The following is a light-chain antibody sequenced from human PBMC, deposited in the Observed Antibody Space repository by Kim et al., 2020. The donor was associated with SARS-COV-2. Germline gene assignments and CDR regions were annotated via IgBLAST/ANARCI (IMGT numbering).Light chain of an antibody. Sequence: EIVLTQSPGTLSLSPGERATLSCRASQIINNYFAWYQHKPGQVSRLLIYGTSTRATGIPDRFSGSGSVTDFTLTISRLEPEDFAVYYCHQYGRSPYTFGQGTKLEI. CDR1: QIINNY. CDR3: HQYGRSPYT. V-gene: IGKV3-20*01. CDR2: GTS. J-gene: IGKJ2*01.